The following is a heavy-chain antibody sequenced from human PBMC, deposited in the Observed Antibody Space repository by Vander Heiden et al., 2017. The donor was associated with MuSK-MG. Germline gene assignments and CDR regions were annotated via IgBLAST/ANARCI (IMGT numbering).Heavy chain of an antibody. J-gene: IGHJ6*04. Sequence: QVQLQQSGPGLVKPSQTLSLTCAISGDSVSSSSNSAAWNWIRQSPSRGLEWLGRTYYRSKWYNDYAVSVKSRITINPDTSKNQFSLQLNSVTPEDTAVYYCGRSVPTKGMDVWGKGTTVTVSS. CDR1: GDSVSSSSNSAA. D-gene: IGHD5-12*01. CDR3: GRSVPTKGMDV. V-gene: IGHV6-1*01. CDR2: TYYRSKWYN.